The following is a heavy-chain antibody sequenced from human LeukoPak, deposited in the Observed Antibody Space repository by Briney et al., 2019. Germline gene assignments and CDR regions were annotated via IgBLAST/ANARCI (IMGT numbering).Heavy chain of an antibody. CDR3: ARGTVAMSHFDY. D-gene: IGHD6-19*01. CDR2: IIPIFGTA. CDR1: GGTLSSYA. J-gene: IGHJ4*02. V-gene: IGHV1-69*06. Sequence: SVKVSCKASGGTLSSYAISWVRQAPGQGLEWMGGIIPIFGTANYAQKFQGRVTITADKSTSTAYMELSSLRSEDTAVYYCARGTVAMSHFDYWGQGTLVTVSS.